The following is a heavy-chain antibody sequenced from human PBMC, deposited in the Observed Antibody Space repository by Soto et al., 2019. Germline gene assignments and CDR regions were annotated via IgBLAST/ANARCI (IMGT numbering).Heavy chain of an antibody. J-gene: IGHJ2*01. CDR2: INDSGSI. CDR1: GGSFSGYY. D-gene: IGHD3-9*01. V-gene: IGHV4-34*01. CDR3: ARESHDILTGPPWVWYFDL. Sequence: QVQLQQWGAGPLRPLETLSLTCGVSGGSFSGYYWAWIRQSPGKGLEWIGEINDSGSINYNPDVRSQVSSSVDTSKNHYSRILRSVTAADTAVYYCARESHDILTGPPWVWYFDLWGRGTLVTLSS.